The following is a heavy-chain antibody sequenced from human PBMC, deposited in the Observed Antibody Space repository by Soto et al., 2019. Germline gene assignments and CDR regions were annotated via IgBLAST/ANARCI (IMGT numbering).Heavy chain of an antibody. CDR3: ARHSGIVLVPAANGGVTGELSGFDP. CDR2: IYPGDSDT. J-gene: IGHJ5*02. CDR1: GYSFTSYW. D-gene: IGHD2-2*01. V-gene: IGHV5-51*01. Sequence: PGESLKIYCKGSGYSFTSYWIGWVRQMPGKGLEWLGIIYPGDSDTRYSPSFQVQVTISADKSISTAYLQWSSLKASDTAMYYCARHSGIVLVPAANGGVTGELSGFDPWGQGTLVTVSS.